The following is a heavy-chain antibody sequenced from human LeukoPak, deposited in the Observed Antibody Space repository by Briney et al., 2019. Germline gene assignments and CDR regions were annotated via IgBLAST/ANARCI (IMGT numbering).Heavy chain of an antibody. CDR2: ISYDGNHI. D-gene: IGHD3-10*01. Sequence: PGGSLRLSCAASGFAFSSYAVHWVRQAPSKGLEWVAVISYDGNHIYYADSVKRRFTISRDNSKNTLYLQMNSLRSEDTAVYYCARDNIAGSGSSDWGQGTLVTVSS. V-gene: IGHV3-30-3*01. J-gene: IGHJ4*02. CDR3: ARDNIAGSGSSD. CDR1: GFAFSSYA.